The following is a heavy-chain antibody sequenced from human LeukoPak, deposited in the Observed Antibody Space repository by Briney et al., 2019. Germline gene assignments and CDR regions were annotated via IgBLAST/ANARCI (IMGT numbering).Heavy chain of an antibody. J-gene: IGHJ4*02. CDR2: INRGGDT. Sequence: PSETLSLTCAVSGGSFSGHYWSWIRQPPGMGLQWIGEINRGGDTHYNPSLKSRDTISLDTSKDQFSLKLNSVTAADTAVYYCARGYGSGSYFGYWGQGTLVTVSS. CDR3: ARGYGSGSYFGY. D-gene: IGHD3-10*01. CDR1: GGSFSGHY. V-gene: IGHV4-34*01.